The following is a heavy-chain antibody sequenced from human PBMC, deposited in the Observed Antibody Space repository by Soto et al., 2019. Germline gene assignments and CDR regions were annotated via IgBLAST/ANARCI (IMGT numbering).Heavy chain of an antibody. Sequence: GGSLRLSCAASGFTVSSYYMSWVRQAPGKGLEWVSVSYSAGSADFADSVKGRFTISRDNSKYTLYLQMSSLRAEDTAVYYCARVHSGSYHYFDYWGQGTLVTVSS. CDR2: SYSAGSA. D-gene: IGHD6-13*01. CDR3: ARVHSGSYHYFDY. V-gene: IGHV3-66*01. CDR1: GFTVSSYY. J-gene: IGHJ4*02.